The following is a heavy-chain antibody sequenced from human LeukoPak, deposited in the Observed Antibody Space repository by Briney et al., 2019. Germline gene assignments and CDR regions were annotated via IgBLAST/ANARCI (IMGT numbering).Heavy chain of an antibody. D-gene: IGHD6-13*01. V-gene: IGHV1-46*01. CDR2: INPSGGST. J-gene: IGHJ1*01. CDR3: ARDQGSSWPPEYFQH. Sequence: ASVKVSCKASGYSFTGYGISWVRQAPGQGLEWMGIINPSGGSTSYAQKFQGRVTMTRDTSTSTVYMELSSLRSEDTAVYYCARDQGSSWPPEYFQHWGQGTLVTVSS. CDR1: GYSFTGYG.